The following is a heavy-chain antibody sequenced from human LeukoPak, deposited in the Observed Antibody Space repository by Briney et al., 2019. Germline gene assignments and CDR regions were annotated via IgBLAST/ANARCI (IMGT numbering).Heavy chain of an antibody. CDR1: GFTFSSYA. V-gene: IGHV3-23*01. CDR2: ISGSGDNT. Sequence: AGGSLGLSCAASGFTFSSYAMSWVRQAPGKGLEWVSGISGSGDNTYYADSVKGRFTISRDNSKNTLYVQVNSLGTEDTAAYYCAKGSYYDSSGSFYFDYWGQGTLVTVSS. D-gene: IGHD3-22*01. J-gene: IGHJ4*02. CDR3: AKGSYYDSSGSFYFDY.